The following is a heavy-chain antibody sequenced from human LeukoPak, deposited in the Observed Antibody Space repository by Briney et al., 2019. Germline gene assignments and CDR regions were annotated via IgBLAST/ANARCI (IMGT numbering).Heavy chain of an antibody. J-gene: IGHJ4*02. V-gene: IGHV3-9*01. CDR2: ISWNSGSI. CDR1: GFTFDDYA. Sequence: GGSLRLSCAASGFTFDDYAMHWVRQAPGKGLEWVSGISWNSGSIGYADSVKGRFTISRDNAKNSLYLQMNSLRAEDTALYYCAKDISYSPDYFDYWGQGTLVTVSS. CDR3: AKDISYSPDYFDY. D-gene: IGHD5-18*01.